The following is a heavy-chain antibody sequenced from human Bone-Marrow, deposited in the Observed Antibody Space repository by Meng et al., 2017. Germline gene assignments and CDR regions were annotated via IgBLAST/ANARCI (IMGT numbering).Heavy chain of an antibody. V-gene: IGHV2-26*01. Sequence: QLPFKESGPVLVKPTETLTLTCTVSGFSLSNARMGVSWIRQPPGKALEWLAHIFSNDEKSYSTSLKSRLTISKDTSKSQVVLTMTNMDPVDTATYYCAHRHTVRGVIIDYWGQGTLVTVSS. CDR2: IFSNDEK. J-gene: IGHJ4*02. CDR1: GFSLSNARMG. D-gene: IGHD3-10*01. CDR3: AHRHTVRGVIIDY.